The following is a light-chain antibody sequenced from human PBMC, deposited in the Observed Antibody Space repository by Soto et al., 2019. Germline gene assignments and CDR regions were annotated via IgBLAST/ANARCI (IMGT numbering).Light chain of an antibody. CDR1: QSVSSY. CDR3: QQRSNWPPPYT. J-gene: IGKJ2*01. CDR2: DAS. V-gene: IGKV3-11*01. Sequence: EIVLTQSPATVSLSPGERATLSCRASQSVSSYLAWYQQRPGQAPRLLIYDASTRATGIPARFSGSGSGTDFTLTISSLEPEDFAAYYCQQRSNWPPPYTFGQGTKLEIK.